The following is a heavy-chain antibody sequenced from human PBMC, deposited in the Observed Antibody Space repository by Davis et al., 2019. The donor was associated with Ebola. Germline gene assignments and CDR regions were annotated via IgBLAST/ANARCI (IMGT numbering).Heavy chain of an antibody. CDR2: IYYSGST. J-gene: IGHJ4*02. Sequence: MPSETLSLTCAVPGGSISSGSYSWSWIRQPPGKGLEWIGYIYYSGSTYCNPSLKSRVAISVDTSKNQFSLKLSSVTAADTAVYYCARVHGDYFPNFDYWGQGTLVTVSS. CDR3: ARVHGDYFPNFDY. CDR1: GGSISSGSYS. D-gene: IGHD4-17*01. V-gene: IGHV4-30-4*07.